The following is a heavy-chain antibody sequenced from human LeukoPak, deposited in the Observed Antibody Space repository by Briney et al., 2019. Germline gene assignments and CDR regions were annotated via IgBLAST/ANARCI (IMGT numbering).Heavy chain of an antibody. D-gene: IGHD5-12*01. Sequence: SETLSLTCTVSGGSISNYFWSWVRQPAGKGLEWIGRIYSTGRSDYNPSLKSRVTISVDTSKNQFSLKLSSVTAADTAMYYCAKSNGYGLIDYWGQGTLVTVSS. CDR3: AKSNGYGLIDY. V-gene: IGHV4-4*07. CDR1: GGSISNYF. J-gene: IGHJ4*02. CDR2: IYSTGRS.